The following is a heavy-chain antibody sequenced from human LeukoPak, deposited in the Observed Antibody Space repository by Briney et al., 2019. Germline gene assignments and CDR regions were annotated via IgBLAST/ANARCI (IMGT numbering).Heavy chain of an antibody. J-gene: IGHJ4*02. Sequence: PSETLSLTCTVSGASIRSYYWSWIRQPSGRGLEWIGYMYNSGSTYYNPSLKSRVTISGDTSKNQFSLKLTSVTAADTAVYYCARLGGLAAVDYWGQGTLVTVSS. V-gene: IGHV4-59*01. CDR1: GASIRSYY. CDR3: ARLGGLAAVDY. D-gene: IGHD2-15*01. CDR2: MYNSGST.